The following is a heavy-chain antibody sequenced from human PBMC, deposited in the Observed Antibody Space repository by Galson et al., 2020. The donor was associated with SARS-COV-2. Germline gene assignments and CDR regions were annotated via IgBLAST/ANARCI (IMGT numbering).Heavy chain of an antibody. CDR2: IDWDDDK. CDR1: GFSLSTSGMC. V-gene: IGHV2-70*11. J-gene: IGHJ6*02. CDR3: ARIRADYYYYGMDV. Sequence: SGPTLVKPTQTLTLTCTFSGFSLSTSGMCVSWIRQPPGKALEWLARIDWDDDKYYSTSLKTRLTISKDTSKNQVVLTMTNMDPVDTATYYCARIRADYYYYGMDVWGQGTTVTVSS.